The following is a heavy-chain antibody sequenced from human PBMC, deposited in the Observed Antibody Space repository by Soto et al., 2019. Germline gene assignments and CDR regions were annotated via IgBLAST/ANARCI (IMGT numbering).Heavy chain of an antibody. J-gene: IGHJ4*02. D-gene: IGHD3-22*01. Sequence: WASVKVSCKASGYTFTSYGISWVRQAPGQGLEWLGWISAYHGNTNYAQKLQVRVTMTTDTATRTAYMELRSLRSDDTAVYYCATDKGYDSSGYYYAPSDYWGQGTPVTVSS. CDR1: GYTFTSYG. V-gene: IGHV1-18*04. CDR2: ISAYHGNT. CDR3: ATDKGYDSSGYYYAPSDY.